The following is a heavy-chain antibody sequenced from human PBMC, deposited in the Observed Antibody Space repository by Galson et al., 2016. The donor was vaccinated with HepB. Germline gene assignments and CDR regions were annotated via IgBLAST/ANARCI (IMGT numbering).Heavy chain of an antibody. Sequence: CAISGDSVSGNSVTWNRIRQSPSRGLEWLGRTYYRSKWYNDYAVSVKSRMTINPDTSKNQFSLQLNSVTPEDTAVYYCARRGSKEKGYFDLWGRGTLVTVSS. CDR1: GDSVSGNSVT. CDR2: TYYRSKWYN. J-gene: IGHJ2*01. CDR3: ARRGSKEKGYFDL. D-gene: IGHD6-13*01. V-gene: IGHV6-1*01.